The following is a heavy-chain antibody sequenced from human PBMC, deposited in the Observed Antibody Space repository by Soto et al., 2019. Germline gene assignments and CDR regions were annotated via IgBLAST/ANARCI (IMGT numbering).Heavy chain of an antibody. Sequence: QVQLQESGPGLVKPSGTLSLTCAVSGGSISSSNWWSWVRQPPGKGLEWIGEIYHSGSTNYNPSLKSRVTISVDKSKNQFSLKLSSVTAADTAVYYCARGRTTGTWIQLWPSTDDAFDIWGQGTMVTVSS. CDR2: IYHSGST. J-gene: IGHJ3*02. CDR3: ARGRTTGTWIQLWPSTDDAFDI. V-gene: IGHV4-4*02. D-gene: IGHD5-18*01. CDR1: GGSISSSNW.